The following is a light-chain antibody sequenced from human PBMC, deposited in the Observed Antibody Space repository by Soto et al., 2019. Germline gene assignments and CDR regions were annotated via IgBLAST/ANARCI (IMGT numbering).Light chain of an antibody. CDR1: QSVSSN. CDR2: GAS. J-gene: IGKJ2*01. Sequence: EIVMTQSPATLSVSPGERATLSCRASQSVSSNLAWYQQKPGQAPRLLIYGASTRATGIPARFSGSGSGTEFTLTISSLQSEDFAVYYCQQYNNWRLPMYTFGQGTKLEIK. CDR3: QQYNNWRLPMYT. V-gene: IGKV3-15*01.